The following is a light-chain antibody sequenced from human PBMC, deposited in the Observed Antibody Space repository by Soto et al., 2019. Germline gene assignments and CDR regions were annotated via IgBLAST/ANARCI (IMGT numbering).Light chain of an antibody. CDR3: SSYTSSSTLFYV. CDR1: SSDVGGYNY. V-gene: IGLV2-14*01. Sequence: QSVLTQPASVSGSPGQSITISCTGTSSDVGGYNYFSWYQQHPGKAPKLMIYDVSNRPSGVSNRFSGSKSGNTASLTISWLQAEDEADYYCSSYTSSSTLFYVFGTGTKVTV. J-gene: IGLJ1*01. CDR2: DVS.